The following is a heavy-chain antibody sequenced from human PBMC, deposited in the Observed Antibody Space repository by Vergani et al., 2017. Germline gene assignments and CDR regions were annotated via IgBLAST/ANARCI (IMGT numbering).Heavy chain of an antibody. Sequence: QVQLQESGPGLVKPSETLSLTCTVSGGSISSYYWSWIRQPPGKGLEWIGYIYYSGSTNYNPSLKSRVTISVDTSKNQFSLKLSSVTAADTAVYYCARGSGKYYYDSSGYYLGYWGQGTLVTVSS. V-gene: IGHV4-59*12. J-gene: IGHJ4*02. CDR3: ARGSGKYYYDSSGYYLGY. CDR1: GGSISSYY. CDR2: IYYSGST. D-gene: IGHD3-22*01.